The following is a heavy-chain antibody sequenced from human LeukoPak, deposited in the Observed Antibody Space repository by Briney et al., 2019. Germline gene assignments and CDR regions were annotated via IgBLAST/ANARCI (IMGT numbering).Heavy chain of an antibody. J-gene: IGHJ5*02. CDR1: GGSFSGYY. CDR3: ARQSKPYYDFWSGYWWFDP. Sequence: TTSETLSLTCAVYGGSFSGYYWSWIRQPPGKGLEWIGEINHSGSTNYNPSLKSRVTISVDTSKNQFSLKLSSVTAADTAVYYCARQSKPYYDFWSGYWWFDPWGQGTLVTVSS. D-gene: IGHD3-3*01. CDR2: INHSGST. V-gene: IGHV4-34*01.